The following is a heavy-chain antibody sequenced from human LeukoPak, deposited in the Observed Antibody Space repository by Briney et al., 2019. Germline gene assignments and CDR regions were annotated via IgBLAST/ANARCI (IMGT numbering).Heavy chain of an antibody. V-gene: IGHV3-66*01. J-gene: IGHJ3*02. D-gene: IGHD3-10*01. CDR2: IYSGGST. Sequence: GGSLRLSCTVSGFTVSSNYMSWVRQAPGKGLEWVSVIYSGGSTYYADSVKGRFTISRDNSKNTLYLQMNSLRAEDTAVYYCARAGFKAPDAFDIWGQGTMVTVSS. CDR1: GFTVSSNY. CDR3: ARAGFKAPDAFDI.